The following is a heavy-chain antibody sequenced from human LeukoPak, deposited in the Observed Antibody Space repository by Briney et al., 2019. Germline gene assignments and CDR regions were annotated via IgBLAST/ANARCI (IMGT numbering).Heavy chain of an antibody. CDR3: ARPPLAMATNWYFDL. Sequence: SGGSLRLSCAASGFTFSSYAMHWVRQAPGKGLEYVSAISSNGGSTYYANSVKGRFTISRDNSKNTLYLQMGSLRAEDMAVYYCARPPLAMATNWYFDLWGRGTLVTVSS. CDR2: ISSNGGST. D-gene: IGHD5-24*01. V-gene: IGHV3-64*01. CDR1: GFTFSSYA. J-gene: IGHJ2*01.